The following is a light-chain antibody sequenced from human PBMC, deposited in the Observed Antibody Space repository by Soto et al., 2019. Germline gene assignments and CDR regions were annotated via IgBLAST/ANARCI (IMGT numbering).Light chain of an antibody. CDR1: QSISSY. CDR3: QQSYSTPPMYT. J-gene: IGKJ2*01. Sequence: DIQMTQSPSSLSASVGDRVTITCRASQSISSYLNWYQQKPGQAPKLLIYAASSLQSGVPSRFSGSGSGTDFTLTISSLQPEDFATYYGQQSYSTPPMYTFGQGTKLEIK. CDR2: AAS. V-gene: IGKV1-39*01.